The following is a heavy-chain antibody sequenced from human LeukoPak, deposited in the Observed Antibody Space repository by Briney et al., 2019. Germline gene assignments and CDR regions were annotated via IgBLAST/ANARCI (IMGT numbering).Heavy chain of an antibody. CDR3: ARADGIATKYYFDY. CDR1: GGSISSSSYY. V-gene: IGHV4-39*07. J-gene: IGHJ4*02. D-gene: IGHD6-13*01. CDR2: IYYSGST. Sequence: SETLSLTCTVSGGSISSSSYYWGWIRQPPGTGLEWIGSIYYSGSTYYNPSLKSRVTISVDTSKNQFSLKLSSVTAADTAVYYCARADGIATKYYFDYWGQGTLVTVSS.